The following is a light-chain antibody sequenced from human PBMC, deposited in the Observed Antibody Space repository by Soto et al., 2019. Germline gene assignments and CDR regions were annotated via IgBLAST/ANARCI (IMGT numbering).Light chain of an antibody. V-gene: IGLV2-8*01. CDR3: QSYDSSLSGSGV. CDR2: EVS. CDR1: SSDVGKYDY. J-gene: IGLJ3*02. Sequence: QSALTQPPSASGSPGQSVTISCTGTSSDVGKYDYVSWFQHHPGKAPKLIIYEVSKRPSGVPDRFSGSKSGTSASLAITGLQAEDEADYYCQSYDSSLSGSGVFGGGTKVTVL.